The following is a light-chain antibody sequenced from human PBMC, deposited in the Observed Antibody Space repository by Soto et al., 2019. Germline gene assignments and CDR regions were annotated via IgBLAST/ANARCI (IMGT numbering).Light chain of an antibody. V-gene: IGKV4-1*01. Sequence: DIVMTQSPDSLAVPLGERATINCKSSQSVLYSSNNKNYLAWYQQKPGQPPKLLIYWASTLESGVPDRFSGSGSGTDFTLTISSLQAEDVAVYYCQQYYSAPQTFGQGTKLEIK. CDR1: QSVLYSSNNKNY. J-gene: IGKJ2*01. CDR3: QQYYSAPQT. CDR2: WAS.